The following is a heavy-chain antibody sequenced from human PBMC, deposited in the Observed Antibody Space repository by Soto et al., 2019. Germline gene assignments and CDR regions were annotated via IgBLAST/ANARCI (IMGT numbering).Heavy chain of an antibody. J-gene: IGHJ4*01. V-gene: IGHV3-15*07. Sequence: EVQLVESGGGLVKPGGSLRLSCAASGFTFSNAWINWVRQAPGKGLEWVGRIKSKTDGGTTDFAAPVKGRFAISRDDSKNMVYLQMNSLKTEDTAVYYCTTASYITIVIIRFYYWGHGTLVTVSS. CDR1: GFTFSNAW. CDR2: IKSKTDGGTT. D-gene: IGHD3-16*02. CDR3: TTASYITIVIIRFYY.